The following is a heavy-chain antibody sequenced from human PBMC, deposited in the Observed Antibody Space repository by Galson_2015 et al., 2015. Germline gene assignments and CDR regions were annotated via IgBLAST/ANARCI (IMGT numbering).Heavy chain of an antibody. CDR1: GFTFSSYA. CDR2: ISYDGSNK. J-gene: IGHJ4*02. V-gene: IGHV3-30-3*01. D-gene: IGHD6-6*01. Sequence: SLRLSCAASGFTFSSYAMHWVRQAPGKGPELVAVISYDGSNKFYADSVKGRFTISRDNSKNTLYLQMNSLRPEDTAVYYCARVGGDIAARTWGYFDYWGQGTLVTVSS. CDR3: ARVGGDIAARTWGYFDY.